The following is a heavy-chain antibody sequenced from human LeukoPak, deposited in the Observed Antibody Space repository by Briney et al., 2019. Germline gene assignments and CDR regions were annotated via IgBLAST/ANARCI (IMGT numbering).Heavy chain of an antibody. D-gene: IGHD4-23*01. CDR1: GFTFDDYG. J-gene: IGHJ4*02. CDR3: ARVGTTVVTLDY. CDR2: INWNGGST. Sequence: TGGSLRLSCAASGFTFDDYGMSWVRQAPGKGLEWVSGINWNGGSTGYVDSVKGRFTISRDNAKNSLYLQMNSLSAEDTALYYCARVGTTVVTLDYWGQGTLVTVSS. V-gene: IGHV3-20*04.